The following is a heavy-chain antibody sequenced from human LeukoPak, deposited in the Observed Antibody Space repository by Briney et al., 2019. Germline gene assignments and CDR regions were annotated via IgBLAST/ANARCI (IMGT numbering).Heavy chain of an antibody. D-gene: IGHD3-22*01. V-gene: IGHV1-2*02. CDR2: INPKSGGT. Sequence: AAVKLSCKSSEYNFTDYYMHWVRQAPGQGLEWIGCINPKSGGTSYAQKFQGRVTMTRDTSISTAYMELSGLRSDDTAVYYCARPLTIGSGYYHFDFWGQGTLVTVSS. CDR1: EYNFTDYY. J-gene: IGHJ4*01. CDR3: ARPLTIGSGYYHFDF.